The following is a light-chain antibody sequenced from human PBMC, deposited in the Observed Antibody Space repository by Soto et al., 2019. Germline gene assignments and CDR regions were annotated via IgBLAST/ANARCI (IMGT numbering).Light chain of an antibody. Sequence: DIVMTQSPDSLAVSLGERATINCKSSQSVLYSSNNKNCLAWYQQKAGQPPKLLIYWASTRESGVPDRFSGSGSGTDFSLTISSLQAEDVAVYYCQQYYSSPRTLGQGTKLEIK. CDR2: WAS. J-gene: IGKJ2*01. CDR3: QQYYSSPRT. V-gene: IGKV4-1*01. CDR1: QSVLYSSNNKNC.